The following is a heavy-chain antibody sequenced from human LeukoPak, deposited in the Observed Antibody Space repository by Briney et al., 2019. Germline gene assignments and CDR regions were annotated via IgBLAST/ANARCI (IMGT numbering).Heavy chain of an antibody. D-gene: IGHD2-15*01. J-gene: IGHJ4*02. V-gene: IGHV3-9*01. CDR2: ISWNSGSI. Sequence: PGRSLRLSCAASGFTFDDYVMPWVRQGPWKGLEWVSGISWNSGSIGYADSVKGRFTISRDNAKNSLYLQMNSLRAEDTALYYCAKDTTHTPSGYFDYWGQGTLVTVSS. CDR1: GFTFDDYV. CDR3: AKDTTHTPSGYFDY.